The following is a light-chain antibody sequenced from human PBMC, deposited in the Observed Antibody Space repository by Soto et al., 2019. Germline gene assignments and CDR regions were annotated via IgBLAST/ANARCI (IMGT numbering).Light chain of an antibody. Sequence: QSALTQPASVSGSPGQSITISCTGTSSDVGGYNYVSWYQQHPGKAPKLMIYEVSNRPSGVSNRFSGSKSGNTASLTISGLQAEDEADCYCSSYTSSSTLGGVVFGGGTKLTVL. CDR1: SSDVGGYNY. CDR3: SSYTSSSTLGGVV. CDR2: EVS. J-gene: IGLJ2*01. V-gene: IGLV2-14*01.